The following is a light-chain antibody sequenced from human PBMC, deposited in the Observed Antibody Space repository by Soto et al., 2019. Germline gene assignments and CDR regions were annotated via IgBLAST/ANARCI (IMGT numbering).Light chain of an antibody. J-gene: IGLJ1*01. V-gene: IGLV1-40*01. Sequence: VLTQPPSVSGASGQRVTISCTGSSSNIGAGYDVHWYQQLPGTAPKLLIYGNSNRPSGVPDRFSGSKSGTSASLAITGLQAEDEADYYCQSYDSSLSGYVFGTGTKVTVL. CDR3: QSYDSSLSGYV. CDR2: GNS. CDR1: SSNIGAGYD.